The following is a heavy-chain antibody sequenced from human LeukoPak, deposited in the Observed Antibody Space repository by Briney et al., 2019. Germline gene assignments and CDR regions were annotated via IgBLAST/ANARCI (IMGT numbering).Heavy chain of an antibody. CDR2: ISYDEKQK. D-gene: IGHD6-13*01. CDR1: GFTFSSYA. V-gene: IGHV3-30*04. J-gene: IGHJ4*02. CDR3: ARSPSSSWHTFDS. Sequence: GGSLRLSCAASGFTFSSYAMHWVRQTPGKGLEWVAVISYDEKQKYHVDSVQGRFTVSRDNSKNTLYLQMNSLRAGDTAVYYCARSPSSSWHTFDSWGQGTLVIVSS.